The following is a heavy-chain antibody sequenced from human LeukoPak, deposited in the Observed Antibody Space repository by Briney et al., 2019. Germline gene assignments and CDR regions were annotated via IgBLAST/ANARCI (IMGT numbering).Heavy chain of an antibody. CDR1: GFTVSSNY. J-gene: IGHJ4*02. CDR2: IYSGGST. CDR3: ARDPSGSYPFDY. D-gene: IGHD1-26*01. Sequence: GGSLRLSCAASGFTVSSNYMSWVRQAPGKGLEWVSVIYSGGSTYYADSVKGRFTISGDNSKNTLYLQMNSLRAEDTAVYYWARDPSGSYPFDYWGQGTLVTVSS. V-gene: IGHV3-66*01.